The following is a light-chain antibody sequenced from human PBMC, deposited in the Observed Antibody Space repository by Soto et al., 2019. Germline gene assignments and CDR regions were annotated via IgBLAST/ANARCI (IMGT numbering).Light chain of an antibody. Sequence: QSAPTQPASVSGSPGQSITISCTGTSSDIGGYNYVSWYQQHPGKAPKVMIYEVSNRSSGVSNRFSGSKSGNTASLTISGLQAEDEADYYCSSYTRSSTWVFGGGTKLTVL. CDR2: EVS. J-gene: IGLJ3*02. CDR1: SSDIGGYNY. CDR3: SSYTRSSTWV. V-gene: IGLV2-14*01.